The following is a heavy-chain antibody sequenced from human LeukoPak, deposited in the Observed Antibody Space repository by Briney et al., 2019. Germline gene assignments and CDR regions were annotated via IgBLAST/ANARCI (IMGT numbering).Heavy chain of an antibody. CDR2: IYYSGST. CDR1: GGSISSYY. CDR3: ASSKGIPNWFDP. D-gene: IGHD5-18*01. Sequence: PSETLSLTCTVSGGSISSYYWSWIRQPPGKGLEWIGYIYYSGSTYYNPSLKSRVTISVDTSKNQFSLKLSSVTAADTAVYYCASSKGIPNWFDPWGQGTLVTVSS. V-gene: IGHV4-59*12. J-gene: IGHJ5*02.